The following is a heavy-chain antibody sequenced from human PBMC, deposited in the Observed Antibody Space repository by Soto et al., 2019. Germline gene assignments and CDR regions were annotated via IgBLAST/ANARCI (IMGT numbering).Heavy chain of an antibody. Sequence: SETLSLTCTVSGGSISSYYWSWLRQPPGKGLEWIGYIYYSGSTNYNPSLKSRVTISVDTSKNQFSLKLSSVTAADTAVYYCASQRYDFWSGSPRGWFDPWGQGTLVTVSS. CDR2: IYYSGST. CDR1: GGSISSYY. D-gene: IGHD3-3*01. CDR3: ASQRYDFWSGSPRGWFDP. V-gene: IGHV4-59*01. J-gene: IGHJ5*02.